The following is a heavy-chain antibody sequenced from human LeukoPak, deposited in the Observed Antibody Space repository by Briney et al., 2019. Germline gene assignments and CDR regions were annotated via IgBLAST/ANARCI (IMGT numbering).Heavy chain of an antibody. D-gene: IGHD1-26*01. Sequence: GGSLRLSCAASGFTFSSYAMSWVRQAPGKGLEWVSAISGSGGSTYYADSVKGRFTISRDNSKDTLYLQMDSLRAEDTAVYYCAKTASGPPLNGRFDHWGQGTLVTVSS. CDR1: GFTFSSYA. V-gene: IGHV3-23*01. CDR2: ISGSGGST. CDR3: AKTASGPPLNGRFDH. J-gene: IGHJ4*02.